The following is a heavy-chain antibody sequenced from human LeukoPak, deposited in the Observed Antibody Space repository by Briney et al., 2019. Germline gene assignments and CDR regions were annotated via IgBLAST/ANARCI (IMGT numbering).Heavy chain of an antibody. CDR1: GFTFSTYS. V-gene: IGHV3-21*01. Sequence: PGGSLRLSCAASGFTFSTYSMNWVRQAPGKGLEWVSSISSSSTYMYYADSVKGRFTISRDNANNSLFLQMNGLRAEDTAVYYCARDTGTGFWSGYHYYFDSWGQGALVTVSS. CDR3: ARDTGTGFWSGYHYYFDS. CDR2: ISSSSTYM. J-gene: IGHJ4*02. D-gene: IGHD3-3*01.